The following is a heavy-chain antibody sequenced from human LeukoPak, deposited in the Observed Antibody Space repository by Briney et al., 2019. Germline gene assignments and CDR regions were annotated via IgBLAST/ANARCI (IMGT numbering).Heavy chain of an antibody. CDR2: IDSKNGDT. CDR3: ASEAYSSGGRCSGQRVAS. J-gene: IGHJ4*02. D-gene: IGHD2-15*01. Sequence: GASVKGSSKAPGYTFTPYYMHWERQAPGQGLEWMGWIDSKNGDTKYAQKFQSRLTITRDTSIGIAYMELRSLISDDTAVYYCASEAYSSGGRCSGQRVASWGQGTLVTVSS. CDR1: GYTFTPYY. V-gene: IGHV1-2*02.